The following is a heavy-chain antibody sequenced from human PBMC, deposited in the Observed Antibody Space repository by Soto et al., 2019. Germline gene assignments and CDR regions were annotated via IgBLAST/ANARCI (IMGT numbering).Heavy chain of an antibody. CDR2: ISPGSRYP. Sequence: GGSLRLSCAASGFTFSDYYMSWIRQAPGKGLEWVSYISPGSRYPAYADSVKGRFTISRDNAKRSLYLQMMSLTAEDTAIYYCVRGGGGGLFDPWGQGTMVTVSS. D-gene: IGHD2-15*01. V-gene: IGHV3-11*06. CDR3: VRGGGGGLFDP. J-gene: IGHJ5*02. CDR1: GFTFSDYY.